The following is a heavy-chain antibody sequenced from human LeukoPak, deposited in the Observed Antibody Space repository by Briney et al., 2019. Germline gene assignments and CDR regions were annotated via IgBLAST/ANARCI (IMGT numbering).Heavy chain of an antibody. D-gene: IGHD6-13*01. J-gene: IGHJ6*04. CDR3: ARSGYSSSWYHYYCGMDV. Sequence: PSQTLSPTCAVYARSFIGYSWGWVRQPPGEGLGWVGEVNISVSTNYNPSPKRVVTISVDTSKNQFSLKLSSVPAADTAVYYCARSGYSSSWYHYYCGMDVWGKGNTVTVSS. CDR1: ARSFIGYS. CDR2: VNISVST. V-gene: IGHV4-34*01.